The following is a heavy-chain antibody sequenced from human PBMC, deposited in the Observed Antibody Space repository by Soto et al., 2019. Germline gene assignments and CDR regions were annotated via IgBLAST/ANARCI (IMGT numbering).Heavy chain of an antibody. CDR1: GYTFTSYD. CDR2: MSPNTGTI. D-gene: IGHD1-20*01. J-gene: IGHJ3*02. V-gene: IGHV1-8*01. Sequence: ASVKVSCKASGYTFTSYDINRVRQATGQGPEWMGWMSPNTGTIVYAQKFQGRVTMTRNTSTSTAYMTLSSLRSEDTAVYYCARDRPGIKTYEAFEIWGPGT. CDR3: ARDRPGIKTYEAFEI.